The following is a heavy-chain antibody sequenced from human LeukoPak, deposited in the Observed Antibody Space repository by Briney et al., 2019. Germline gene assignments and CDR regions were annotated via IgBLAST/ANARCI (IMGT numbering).Heavy chain of an antibody. J-gene: IGHJ4*02. CDR2: ISAYNGNT. D-gene: IGHD6-13*01. Sequence: ASVKVSCKVSGYTLTELSMHWVRQAPGKGLEWMGWISAYNGNTNYAQKLQGRVTMTTDTSTSTAYMELRSLRSDDTAVYYCAIGGIAAAAPFDYWGQGTLVTVSS. CDR3: AIGGIAAAAPFDY. V-gene: IGHV1-18*01. CDR1: GYTLTELS.